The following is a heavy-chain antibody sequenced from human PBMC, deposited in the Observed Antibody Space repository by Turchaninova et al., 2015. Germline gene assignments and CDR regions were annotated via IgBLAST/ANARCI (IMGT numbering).Heavy chain of an antibody. CDR1: GYSINSAYY. D-gene: IGHD2-21*01. CDR3: ARYSGPCGATACYFDY. Sequence: QVQLQESGPGLVKPSETLSLTCAVSGYSINSAYYWVWIRQPPGEGLEWLATLFHGGTTYFNPSLRGGLTISGDTPKNQFSLGVTSVTAADTAVYYCARYSGPCGATACYFDYWGQGALVTVSS. V-gene: IGHV4-38-2*01. CDR2: LFHGGTT. J-gene: IGHJ4*02.